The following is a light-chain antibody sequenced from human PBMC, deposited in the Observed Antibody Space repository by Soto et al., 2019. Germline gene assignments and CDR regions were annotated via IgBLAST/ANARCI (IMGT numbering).Light chain of an antibody. CDR3: SSHAGNNNYV. J-gene: IGLJ1*01. CDR2: AVT. Sequence: QSALTQPASVSGSPGQSITISCTGTSSDVGGYKYVSWYQQHPGKAPKLIIYAVTERPSGVPDRFSGSKSGNTASLTVSGLQTEDEADYYCSSHAGNNNYVFGTGTKLTVL. V-gene: IGLV2-8*01. CDR1: SSDVGGYKY.